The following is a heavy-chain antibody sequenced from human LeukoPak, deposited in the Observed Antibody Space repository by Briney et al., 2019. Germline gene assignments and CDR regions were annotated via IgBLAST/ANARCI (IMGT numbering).Heavy chain of an antibody. CDR3: ARGDSNYRVAHYYYYYMDV. CDR1: GYTFTSYG. J-gene: IGHJ6*03. CDR2: ISAYNGNT. D-gene: IGHD4-11*01. Sequence: ASVKVSCKASGYTFTSYGISWVRQAPGQGLEWMGWISAYNGNTNYAQKLQGRVTMTTDTSTSTAYMELSSLRSEDTAVYYCARGDSNYRVAHYYYYYMDVWGKGTTVTVSS. V-gene: IGHV1-18*01.